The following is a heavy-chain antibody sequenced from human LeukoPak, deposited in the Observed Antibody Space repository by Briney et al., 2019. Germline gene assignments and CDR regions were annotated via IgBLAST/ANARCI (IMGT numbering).Heavy chain of an antibody. CDR3: ARLNVLDSSVLHHFDH. Sequence: SETLSLTCTGSGGSISHYYWSWIRQPPGKGLEWIAYINYSGNTNYNPSLKSRVTISVDTSKNHFSLKLNSVTAADTAVYYCARLNVLDSSVLHHFDHWGQGTLVTVSS. CDR2: INYSGNT. V-gene: IGHV4-59*08. J-gene: IGHJ4*02. D-gene: IGHD6-13*01. CDR1: GGSISHYY.